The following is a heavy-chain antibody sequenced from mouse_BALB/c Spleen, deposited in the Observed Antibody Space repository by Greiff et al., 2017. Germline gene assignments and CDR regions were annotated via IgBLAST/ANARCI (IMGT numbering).Heavy chain of an antibody. J-gene: IGHJ4*01. CDR1: GFSLTSYG. Sequence: VQLQQSGPGLVAPSQSLSITCTVSGFSLTSYGVHWVRQPPGKGLEWLGVIWAGGSTNYNSALMSRLSISKDNSKSQVFLKMNSLQTDDTAMYYCARAPDYYGSSYVDYYAMDYWGQGTSVTVSS. CDR3: ARAPDYYGSSYVDYYAMDY. CDR2: IWAGGST. V-gene: IGHV2-9*02. D-gene: IGHD1-1*01.